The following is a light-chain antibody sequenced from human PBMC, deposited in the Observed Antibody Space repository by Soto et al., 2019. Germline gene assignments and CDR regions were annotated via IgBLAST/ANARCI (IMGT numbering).Light chain of an antibody. V-gene: IGKV3-20*01. CDR2: GAS. CDR1: QSVSSSY. J-gene: IGKJ4*01. Sequence: IVLTQSPGTLSLSPGETATLSCRASQSVSSSYLAWYQHKPGQAPRLLIYGASPRTTGIPDRFSGSGSGTDFTLTISRLEPEDFAVYYCQQYGTSPELTFGGGTKVEIE. CDR3: QQYGTSPELT.